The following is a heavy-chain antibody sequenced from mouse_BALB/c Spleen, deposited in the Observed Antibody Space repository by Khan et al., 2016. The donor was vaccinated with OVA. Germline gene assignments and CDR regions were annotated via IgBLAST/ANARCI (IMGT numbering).Heavy chain of an antibody. J-gene: IGHJ3*01. CDR3: ARAGYGGFAY. V-gene: IGHV5-4*02. CDR2: ISDGGGST. Sequence: EVELVESGGGLVKPGGSLKLSCAASGFSFSDYYMYWIRQTPEKRLEWVATISDGGGSTYYPDSVKGRFTISRDNAKNNLYLQMSSLKSEDTAIYYCARAGYGGFAYGGQGTLVTVSA. D-gene: IGHD1-1*02. CDR1: GFSFSDYY.